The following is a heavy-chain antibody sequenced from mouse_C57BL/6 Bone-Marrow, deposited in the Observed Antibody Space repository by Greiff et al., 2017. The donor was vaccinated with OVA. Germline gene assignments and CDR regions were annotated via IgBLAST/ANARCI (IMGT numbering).Heavy chain of an antibody. V-gene: IGHV1-26*01. J-gene: IGHJ2*01. CDR3: ARTWVTTGLLDY. CDR1: GYTFTDYY. CDR2: INPNNGGT. D-gene: IGHD2-2*01. Sequence: VQLQQSGPELVKPGASVKISCKASGYTFTDYYMNWVKQSHGKSLEWIGDINPNNGGTSYNQQFKGKATLTVDKSSSTAYMELRSLTSEDSAVYYCARTWVTTGLLDYWGQGTTLTVSS.